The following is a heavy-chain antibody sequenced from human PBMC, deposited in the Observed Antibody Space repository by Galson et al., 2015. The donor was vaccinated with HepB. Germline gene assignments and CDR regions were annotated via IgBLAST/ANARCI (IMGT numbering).Heavy chain of an antibody. D-gene: IGHD1-1*01. CDR2: IYWDDDE. CDR3: AHRLVMMEKWFDP. Sequence: PALVKPTQPLTLTCTFSGFSLNTSGVGVGWVRQPPGKALEWLAFIYWDDDERYNPSLKTRLTITKDTSKNQVVLTMTNMDLVDTGTYYCAHRLVMMEKWFDPWGQGTLVTVSS. J-gene: IGHJ5*02. CDR1: GFSLNTSGVG. V-gene: IGHV2-5*02.